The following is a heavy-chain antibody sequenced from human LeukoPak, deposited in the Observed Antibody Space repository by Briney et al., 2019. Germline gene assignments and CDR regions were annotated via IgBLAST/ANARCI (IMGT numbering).Heavy chain of an antibody. Sequence: GGSLRLSCAASGFTFSSYGMHWVRQAPGKGLEWVAVIWHDGTNKYYADSVKGRFTISRDNSKNTLFLQMNSLRAEDTAVYYCARVGGYCSSTSCYGYYYYGMDVWGQGTTVTVSS. J-gene: IGHJ6*02. V-gene: IGHV3-33*01. CDR3: ARVGGYCSSTSCYGYYYYGMDV. CDR1: GFTFSSYG. CDR2: IWHDGTNK. D-gene: IGHD2-2*01.